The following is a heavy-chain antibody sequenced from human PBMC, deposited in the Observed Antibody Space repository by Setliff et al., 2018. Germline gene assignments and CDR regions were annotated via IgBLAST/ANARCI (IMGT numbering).Heavy chain of an antibody. CDR1: GYTFTSYD. CDR2: IIPIFGTA. V-gene: IGHV1-2*04. Sequence: ASVKVSCKASGYTFTSYDINWVRQAPGQGLEWMGGIIPIFGTANYAQKFQGWVTMTRDTSISTAYMELSRLRSDDTAVYYCARGRDFWSGYLVYWGQGTLVTVSS. J-gene: IGHJ4*02. D-gene: IGHD3-3*01. CDR3: ARGRDFWSGYLVY.